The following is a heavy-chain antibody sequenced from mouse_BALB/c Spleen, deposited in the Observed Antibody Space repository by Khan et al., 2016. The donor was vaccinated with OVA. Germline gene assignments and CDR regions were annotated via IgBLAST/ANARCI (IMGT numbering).Heavy chain of an antibody. J-gene: IGHJ2*01. V-gene: IGHV1-7*01. CDR3: ARRGLRWDFDY. D-gene: IGHD1-1*01. Sequence: VQLQQSGAELAKPGASVKMSCKASGYTFINYWILWVKQRPGQGLEWIGYINPSTGYTEYNQNFKDKATLTADKSSSTAYIQLSSLTSEDSAVXYGARRGLRWDFDYWGQGTTLTVSS. CDR2: INPSTGYT. CDR1: GYTFINYW.